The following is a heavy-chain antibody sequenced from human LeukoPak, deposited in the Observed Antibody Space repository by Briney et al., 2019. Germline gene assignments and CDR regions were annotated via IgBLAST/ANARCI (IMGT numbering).Heavy chain of an antibody. J-gene: IGHJ4*02. V-gene: IGHV4-4*07. Sequence: SETLSLTCTVSGGSISSYYWSWLRQPAGKGPEWIGRIYTSGSTNYNPSLKSRVTMSVDTSKNQFSLKLSSVTAADTAVYYCARDSGDFWSGYTPYFDYWGQGTLVTVSS. D-gene: IGHD3-3*01. CDR1: GGSISSYY. CDR3: ARDSGDFWSGYTPYFDY. CDR2: IYTSGST.